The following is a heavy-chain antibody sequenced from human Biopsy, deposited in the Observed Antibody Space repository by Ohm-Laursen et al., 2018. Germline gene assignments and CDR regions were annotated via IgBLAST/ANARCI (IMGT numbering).Heavy chain of an antibody. Sequence: TLSFTCTVSGGSFTGHYWTWIRQPQGKGLEWIGHISHTGYTSYKSSLKSRVTISLNTSRKHFSLRLTSLAAADTAVYYCARGSNEYGGLYFPHWGQGTLVTVSS. V-gene: IGHV4-59*11. CDR3: ARGSNEYGGLYFPH. D-gene: IGHD4-23*01. CDR1: GGSFTGHY. J-gene: IGHJ1*01. CDR2: ISHTGYT.